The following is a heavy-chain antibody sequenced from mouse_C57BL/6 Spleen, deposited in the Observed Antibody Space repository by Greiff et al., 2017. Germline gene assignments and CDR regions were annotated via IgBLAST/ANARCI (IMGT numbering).Heavy chain of an antibody. CDR1: GYTFTGYW. V-gene: IGHV1-9*01. Sequence: QVQLQQSGAELMKPGASVKLSCKATGYTFTGYWIEWVKQRPGHGLEWIGEILPGSGSTNYNEKFKGKATFTADTSSNTAYMHHSRLTTENSAIYSGERSYYYCSRRGYYAMDYWGQGTSVTVSS. CDR3: ERSYYYCSRRGYYAMDY. D-gene: IGHD1-1*01. J-gene: IGHJ4*01. CDR2: ILPGSGST.